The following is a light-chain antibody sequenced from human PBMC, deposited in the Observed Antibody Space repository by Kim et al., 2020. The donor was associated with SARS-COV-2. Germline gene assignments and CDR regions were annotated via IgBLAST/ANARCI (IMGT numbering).Light chain of an antibody. CDR3: TTHGGYNYV. CDR1: SSDFGGFNY. J-gene: IGLJ1*01. CDR2: EVI. Sequence: QSALTQPPSASGSPGQSVTISCSGTSSDFGGFNYVXWYQQHPGKAPKLIIYEVIKRPSGVPDRFSGSKSGNTASLTVSGLQAEDEADYYCTTHGGYNYVFGTGTXVT. V-gene: IGLV2-8*01.